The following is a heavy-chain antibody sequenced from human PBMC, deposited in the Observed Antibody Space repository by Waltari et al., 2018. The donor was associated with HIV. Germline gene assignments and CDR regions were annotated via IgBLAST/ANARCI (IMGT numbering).Heavy chain of an antibody. CDR1: GGSFSGYY. D-gene: IGHD6-13*01. Sequence: QVQLQQWGAGLLKPSETLSLTCAVYGGSFSGYYWSWIRQPPGKGLAWIGEINQSGRTNDNPSLKSRVTISVDASKNQFSLKLSSVTAADTAVYYCAGGAAAEGGYAFDIWGQGTMVTVSS. J-gene: IGHJ3*02. CDR3: AGGAAAEGGYAFDI. V-gene: IGHV4-34*01. CDR2: INQSGRT.